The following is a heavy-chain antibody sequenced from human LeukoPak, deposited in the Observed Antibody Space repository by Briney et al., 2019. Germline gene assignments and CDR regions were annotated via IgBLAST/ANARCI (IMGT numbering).Heavy chain of an antibody. CDR1: GFTFSSYG. D-gene: IGHD4-17*01. V-gene: IGHV3-33*01. CDR2: IWHDGSNK. J-gene: IGHJ4*02. CDR3: ARDLTGATVTTYFDY. Sequence: GGSLRLSCAASGFTFSSYGMHWVRQAPGKGLEWVAVIWHDGSNKYYADSVKGRFTISRDNSKYTLYLQMNSLRAEDTAVYYCARDLTGATVTTYFDYWGQGTLVTVSS.